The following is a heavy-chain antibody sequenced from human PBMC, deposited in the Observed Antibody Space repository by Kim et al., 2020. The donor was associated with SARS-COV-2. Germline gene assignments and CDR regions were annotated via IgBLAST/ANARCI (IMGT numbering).Heavy chain of an antibody. J-gene: IGHJ4*02. CDR2: IGAGNGDP. Sequence: ASVKVSCKASGYPFTSYHIHWMRQAPGHSLEWMGCIGAGNGDPKYSQKVQDRVTITRDTSATTAFMELSSLTFEDTALYCCARDLTGDPGAYFDYGGQGSVDTLS. D-gene: IGHD7-27*01. CDR3: ARDLTGDPGAYFDY. CDR1: GYPFTSYH. V-gene: IGHV1-3*01.